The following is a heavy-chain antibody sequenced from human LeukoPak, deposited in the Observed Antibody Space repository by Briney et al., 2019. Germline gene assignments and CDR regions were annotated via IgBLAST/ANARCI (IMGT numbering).Heavy chain of an antibody. CDR3: AMGDYYYYYGMDV. V-gene: IGHV3-11*01. J-gene: IGHJ6*02. CDR1: GFTFSDYY. CDR2: ISTSGTAK. Sequence: GGSLRLSCAASGFTFSDYYMNWIRQAPGKGLEWVSYISTSGTAKYYADSVKGRFTISRDNAKNSLYLQMNSLRAEDTAVYYCAMGDYYYYYGMDVWGQGTTVTVSS.